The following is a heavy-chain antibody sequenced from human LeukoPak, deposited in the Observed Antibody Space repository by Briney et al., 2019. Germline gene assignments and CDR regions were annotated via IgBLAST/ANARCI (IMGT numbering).Heavy chain of an antibody. CDR3: ARRTPGPQLDEYVAYFFDH. J-gene: IGHJ4*02. CDR1: GGSITAYN. V-gene: IGHV4-4*09. Sequence: SETLSLICTVSGGSITAYNWIWIRQTPGQALEWIGHIYSSGATKYNPSLKSRATILLDTSKNQLSLKLSSVSAADTAVYYCARRTPGPQLDEYVAYFFDHWGQGTQVTVSS. CDR2: IYSSGAT. D-gene: IGHD2-2*01.